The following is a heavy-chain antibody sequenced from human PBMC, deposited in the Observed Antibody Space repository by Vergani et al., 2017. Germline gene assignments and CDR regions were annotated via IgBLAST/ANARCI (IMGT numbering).Heavy chain of an antibody. CDR1: FDSIRNLN. J-gene: IGHJ5*02. D-gene: IGHD5-12*01. Sequence: QVQLQESGPGLVKSSETLSLTCSVSFDSIRNLNCNWIRQPQGKGLEWIGSIHYSENTNYNPSLKTLVTISVDTSMNQFSLTLTSVTAADTAVYYCASDTHSGQSADRWGQGILVTVTS. CDR2: IHYSENT. CDR3: ASDTHSGQSADR. V-gene: IGHV4-59*11.